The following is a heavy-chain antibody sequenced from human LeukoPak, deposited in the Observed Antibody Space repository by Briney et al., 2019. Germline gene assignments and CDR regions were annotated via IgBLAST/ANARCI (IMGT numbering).Heavy chain of an antibody. J-gene: IGHJ6*02. CDR3: ARDLRFLDGMDV. CDR1: GFTFSDYY. D-gene: IGHD3-3*01. CDR2: ISSSGSTI. V-gene: IGHV3-11*01. Sequence: GGSLRLSCAASGFTFSDYYMSWIRQAPGKGLEWVSYISSSGSTIYYADSVKGRFTISRDNSKNTLYLQMNSLRAEDTAVYYCARDLRFLDGMDVWGQGTTVTVSS.